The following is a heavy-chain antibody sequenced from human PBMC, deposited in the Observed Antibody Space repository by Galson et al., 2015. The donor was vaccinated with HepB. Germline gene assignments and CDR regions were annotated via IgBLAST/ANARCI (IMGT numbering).Heavy chain of an antibody. Sequence: SVKVSCKASGYTFTSYAMNWVRQAPGQGLEWMGWINTNTGNPTYAQGFTGRFVFSLDTSVSTAYLQISSLKAEDTAVYYCASQGGIVGATPNYYYGMDVWGQGTTVTVSS. D-gene: IGHD1-26*01. CDR3: ASQGGIVGATPNYYYGMDV. J-gene: IGHJ6*02. CDR1: GYTFTSYA. V-gene: IGHV7-4-1*02. CDR2: INTNTGNP.